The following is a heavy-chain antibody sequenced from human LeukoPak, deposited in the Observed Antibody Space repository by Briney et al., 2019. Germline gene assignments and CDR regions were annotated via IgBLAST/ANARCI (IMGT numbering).Heavy chain of an antibody. V-gene: IGHV1-8*01. J-gene: IGHJ6*02. CDR2: MNPNSGNT. CDR1: GYTFTSYD. CDR3: ARGSYYYYGMDV. Sequence: ASVKVSCKASGYTFTSYDINWVRQATGQGLEWMGWMNPNSGNTGYAQKFQGRATMTRNTSISTAYMELSSLRSEDTAVYYCARGSYYYYGMDVWGQGTTVTVSS.